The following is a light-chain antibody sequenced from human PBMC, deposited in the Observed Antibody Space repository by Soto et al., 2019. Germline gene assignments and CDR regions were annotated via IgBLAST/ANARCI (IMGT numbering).Light chain of an antibody. CDR1: SSDVGAYNH. CDR3: SSYADTNILR. Sequence: QSALTQPTSASGSPGQSVTISCTGTSSDVGAYNHVSWHQQHPGKAPKVLIYDVTKRPSGVPDRFSGSKSGNTASLTVSGLQAEDEADYYCSSYADTNILRFGGGTKLTVL. V-gene: IGLV2-8*01. CDR2: DVT. J-gene: IGLJ2*01.